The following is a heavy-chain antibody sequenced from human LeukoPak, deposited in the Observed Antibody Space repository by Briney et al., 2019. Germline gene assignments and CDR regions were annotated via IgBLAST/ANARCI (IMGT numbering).Heavy chain of an antibody. V-gene: IGHV4-38-2*02. J-gene: IGHJ6*03. CDR3: ASLTEYSSSWYSPDYYYYYMDV. D-gene: IGHD6-13*01. CDR1: GYSISSGYY. Sequence: PSETLSLTCTVSGYSISSGYYWGWIRQPPGKGLEWIGSIYHSGCTYYNPSLKSRVTISVDTSKNQFSLKLSSVTAADTAVYYCASLTEYSSSWYSPDYYYYYMDVWGKGTTVTVSS. CDR2: IYHSGCT.